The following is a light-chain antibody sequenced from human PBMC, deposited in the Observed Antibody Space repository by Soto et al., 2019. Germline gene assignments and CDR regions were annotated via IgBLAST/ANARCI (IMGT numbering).Light chain of an antibody. CDR3: QQLNSFPLT. Sequence: DIVMTQSPDSLAVSLGGRATINCKASQSIVYSSNNKNYLVWYQQKPGQPPKVVMYWASTRESGVPERFSGSGSATDFTLTISSLQAEDVAVYYCQQLNSFPLTFGGGTKVDIK. CDR2: WAS. CDR1: QSIVYSSNNKNY. V-gene: IGKV4-1*01. J-gene: IGKJ4*01.